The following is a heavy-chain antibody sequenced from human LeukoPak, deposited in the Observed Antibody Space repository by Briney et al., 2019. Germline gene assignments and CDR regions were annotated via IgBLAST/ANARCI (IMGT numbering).Heavy chain of an antibody. J-gene: IGHJ4*02. CDR2: IYPGDSDT. D-gene: IGHD1-14*01. CDR1: GYSFTSYW. CDR3: ERLPQARRTDFDY. Sequence: VESLKISCKGSGYSFTSYWIGWVRQMPGKGLEWMGIIYPGDSDTRYSPSFQGQVTISADKSISTAYLQWSSLKASDTAMYYCERLPQARRTDFDYWGQGTQVTVSS. V-gene: IGHV5-51*01.